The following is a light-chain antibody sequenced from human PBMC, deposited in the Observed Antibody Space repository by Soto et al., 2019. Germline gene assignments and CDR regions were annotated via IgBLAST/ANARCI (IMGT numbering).Light chain of an antibody. Sequence: EIVMTQSPATLSVSPGERATLSCRASQSVTSNLAWYQQKPGQAPRLLMYGVSTRATGIPARFGGSGSATEFTLTISSLQSEDFAVYYCQQHQTYSTFGQGTKVEIK. CDR2: GVS. V-gene: IGKV3-15*01. J-gene: IGKJ1*01. CDR3: QQHQTYST. CDR1: QSVTSN.